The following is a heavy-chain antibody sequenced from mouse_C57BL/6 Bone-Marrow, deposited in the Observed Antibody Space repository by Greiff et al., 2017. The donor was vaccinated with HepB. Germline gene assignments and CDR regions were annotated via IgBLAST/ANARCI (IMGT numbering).Heavy chain of an antibody. D-gene: IGHD1-1*01. CDR2: IYPGNSDT. V-gene: IGHV1-5*01. J-gene: IGHJ2*01. Sequence: VQLQQSGTVLARPGASVKMSCKTSGYTFTSYWMHWVKLRPGQGLEWIGAIYPGNSDTSYNQKFKGKAKLTAVTSASTAYMELSSLTNEDSAVYYCTREDYGSRGYFDYWGQGTTLTVSS. CDR3: TREDYGSRGYFDY. CDR1: GYTFTSYW.